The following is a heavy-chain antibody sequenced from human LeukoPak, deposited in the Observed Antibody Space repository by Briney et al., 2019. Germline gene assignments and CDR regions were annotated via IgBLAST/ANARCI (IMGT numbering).Heavy chain of an antibody. CDR1: GYTFTGYY. D-gene: IGHD3-10*01. CDR3: ARPRYYGSGSYYNADPRFDY. J-gene: IGHJ4*02. V-gene: IGHV1-2*02. CDR2: INPNSGGT. Sequence: ASVKVSCKASGYTFTGYYMHWVRQAPVQGLEWMGWINPNSGGTNYAQKFQGRVTMTRDTSISTAYMQLSRLRSDDTAVYYCARPRYYGSGSYYNADPRFDYWGQGTLVTVSS.